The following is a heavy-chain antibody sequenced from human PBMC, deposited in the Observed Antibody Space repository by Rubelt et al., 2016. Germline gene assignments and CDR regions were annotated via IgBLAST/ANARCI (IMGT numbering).Heavy chain of an antibody. V-gene: IGHV5-51*03. J-gene: IGHJ4*02. CDR1: GYSFSTYW. CDR3: ARRLRVTTEFDY. D-gene: IGHD4-17*01. CDR2: IYPGDSDT. Sequence: EVQLVQSGAEVKTPGESLKISCKASGYSFSTYWIGWVRQVPGEGLEWMGIIYPGDSDTRYMPSFRGQVIISADTSISTAYLQWGSLKASDTAMYYCARRLRVTTEFDYWGQGTLVTVSS.